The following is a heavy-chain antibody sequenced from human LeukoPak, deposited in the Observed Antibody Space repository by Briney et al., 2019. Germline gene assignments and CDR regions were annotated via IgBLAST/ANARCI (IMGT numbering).Heavy chain of an antibody. V-gene: IGHV4-59*01. CDR3: AREGFWSGSFDY. D-gene: IGHD3-3*01. CDR2: IYYSGST. CDR1: GGSISSYY. Sequence: AETLSLTCTVSGGSISSYYWSWIRQPPGKGLEWIGYIYYSGSTNYNPSLKSRVTISVDTSKNQFSLKLSSQTAADTAVYYCAREGFWSGSFDYWGQGTLVTVSS. J-gene: IGHJ4*02.